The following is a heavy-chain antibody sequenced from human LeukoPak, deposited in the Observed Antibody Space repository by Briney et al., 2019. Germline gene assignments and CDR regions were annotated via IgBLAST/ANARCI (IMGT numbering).Heavy chain of an antibody. CDR1: GFTFSSYG. CDR3: ANRRAASGTGFDY. J-gene: IGHJ4*02. D-gene: IGHD6-13*01. V-gene: IGHV3-23*01. Sequence: GGSLRLSCAASGFTFSSYGMNWVRQPPGKGLEWVSGISGGGDITYYADSVKGRFTISRDNSKNTLYLQMNSLRAEDTAVYYCANRRAASGTGFDYWGQGTLVTVSS. CDR2: ISGGGDIT.